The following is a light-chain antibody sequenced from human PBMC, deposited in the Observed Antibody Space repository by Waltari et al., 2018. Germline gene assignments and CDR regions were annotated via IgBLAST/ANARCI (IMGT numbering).Light chain of an antibody. V-gene: IGLV1-44*01. CDR2: SNN. Sequence: SVLTQPPSVSGPPGQRVSISCSGSSSNIGSKSVNWYQQVPGTAPKLLIYSNNPRPSGVPDRFSGSKSGTSASLAISGLQSEDEADYYCATWDDSLNGLFGGGTKLTVL. J-gene: IGLJ2*01. CDR1: SSNIGSKS. CDR3: ATWDDSLNGL.